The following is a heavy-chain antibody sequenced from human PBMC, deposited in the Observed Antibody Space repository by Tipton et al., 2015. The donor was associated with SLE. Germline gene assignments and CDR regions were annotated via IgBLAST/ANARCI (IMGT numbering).Heavy chain of an antibody. CDR1: GGSIRSYY. CDR2: VYYDGST. V-gene: IGHV4-59*01. D-gene: IGHD1-26*01. Sequence: GLVKPSETLSLTCTVSGGSIRSYYWNWIRQSPGKGLEWIGYVYYDGSTNYNTSLKSRVAMSIDTSKTHFSLELRSVTAADTAMYYCTREYSGSPLGYWGQGIMVTVSS. CDR3: TREYSGSPLGY. J-gene: IGHJ4*02.